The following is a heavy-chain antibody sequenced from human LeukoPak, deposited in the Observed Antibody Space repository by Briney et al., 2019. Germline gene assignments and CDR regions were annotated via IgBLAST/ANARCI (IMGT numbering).Heavy chain of an antibody. Sequence: GGSLRLSCAASGFTFSSYAMSWVRQAPGKGLEWVSAISGSGGSTFYADSVKGRFTISRDNSKNTLYLQMNSLTAEDTAVYYCAKGVWNCGGDCYSTFDYWGQGTLVTVSS. CDR2: ISGSGGST. CDR1: GFTFSSYA. J-gene: IGHJ4*02. D-gene: IGHD2-21*02. CDR3: AKGVWNCGGDCYSTFDY. V-gene: IGHV3-23*01.